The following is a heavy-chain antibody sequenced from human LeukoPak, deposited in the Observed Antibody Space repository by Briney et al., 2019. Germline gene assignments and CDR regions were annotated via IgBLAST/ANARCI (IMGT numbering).Heavy chain of an antibody. J-gene: IGHJ4*02. V-gene: IGHV4-34*01. CDR3: ARFGYSYGYPTYYFDY. CDR1: GGSFSGYY. Sequence: SETLSLTCAVYGGSFSGYYWSWIRQPPGKGLEWIGEINHSGSTNYNPSLKSRVTISVDTSKNQFSLKLSSVTAADTAVYYCARFGYSYGYPTYYFDYWGQGTLVTVSS. CDR2: INHSGST. D-gene: IGHD5-18*01.